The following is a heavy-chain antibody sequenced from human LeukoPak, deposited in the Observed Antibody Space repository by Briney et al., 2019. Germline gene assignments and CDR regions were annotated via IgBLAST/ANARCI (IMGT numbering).Heavy chain of an antibody. Sequence: PSQTLSLTCTVSGGSISSGGYYWSWIRQHPGKGLEWIGYIYYSGSTYYNPSLKSRVTISVDTSKNQFSLKLSSVTAADTAVYYCAKGRKDFDTNLGPFDSRGQGILVTVSS. CDR2: IYYSGST. J-gene: IGHJ4*02. CDR1: GGSISSGGYY. V-gene: IGHV4-31*03. D-gene: IGHD3-9*01. CDR3: AKGRKDFDTNLGPFDS.